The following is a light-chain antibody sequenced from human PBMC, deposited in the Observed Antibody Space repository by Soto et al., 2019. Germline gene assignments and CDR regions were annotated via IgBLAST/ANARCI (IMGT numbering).Light chain of an antibody. V-gene: IGKV3-20*01. CDR2: GAS. CDR3: QQYGRSPLMYT. CDR1: ESITSNF. J-gene: IGKJ2*01. Sequence: EIVLTQSPVTLSLSPGERATLSCRASESITSNFLAWYQQKPGQAPRLLIYGASSRATGIPDRFSGSGSERDFTLTINRLEPEDFAVYFCQQYGRSPLMYTFGQGTKLEIK.